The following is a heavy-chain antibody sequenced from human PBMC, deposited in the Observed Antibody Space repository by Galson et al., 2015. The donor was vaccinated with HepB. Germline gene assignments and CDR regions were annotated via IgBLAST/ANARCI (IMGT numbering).Heavy chain of an antibody. CDR3: ARGERYYGSGSPSYYMDV. J-gene: IGHJ6*03. CDR2: IIPIFGTA. D-gene: IGHD3-10*01. CDR1: GYTFTSYG. V-gene: IGHV1-69*01. Sequence: QSGAEVKEPGESLKISCKASGYTFTSYGISWVRQAPGQGLEWMGGIIPIFGTANYAQKFQGRVTITADESTSTAYMELSSLRSEDTAVYYCARGERYYGSGSPSYYMDVWGKGTTVTVSS.